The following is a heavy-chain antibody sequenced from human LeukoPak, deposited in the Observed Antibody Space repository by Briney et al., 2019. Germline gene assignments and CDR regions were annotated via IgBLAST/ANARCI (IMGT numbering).Heavy chain of an antibody. CDR2: IYYSGST. J-gene: IGHJ3*02. D-gene: IGHD4-17*01. Sequence: SETLSLTCTVSGGSISSYYWSWIRQPPGKGLEWIGYIYYSGSTNYIPSLKSRVTISVDTSKNQFSLKLSSVTAADTAVYYCARTTVTTSGAFDIWGQGTMVTVSS. V-gene: IGHV4-59*01. CDR3: ARTTVTTSGAFDI. CDR1: GGSISSYY.